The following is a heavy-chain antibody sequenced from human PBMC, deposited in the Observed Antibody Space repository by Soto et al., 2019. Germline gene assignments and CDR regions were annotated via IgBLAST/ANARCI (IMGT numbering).Heavy chain of an antibody. CDR2: IYSGGST. J-gene: IGHJ6*02. CDR3: ARDIRYSYGTTYYYYGMDV. Sequence: EVQLVESGGGLVQPGGSLRLSCAASGFTVSSNYMSWVRQAPGKGLEWVSVIYSGGSTYYADSVKGRFTISRDNSKNTLYLQMNSLRAEDTAVYYCARDIRYSYGTTYYYYGMDVWGQGTTVTVSS. V-gene: IGHV3-66*01. D-gene: IGHD5-18*01. CDR1: GFTVSSNY.